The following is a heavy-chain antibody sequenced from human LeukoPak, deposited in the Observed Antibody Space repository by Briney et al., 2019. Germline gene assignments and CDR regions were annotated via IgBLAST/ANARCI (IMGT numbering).Heavy chain of an antibody. CDR3: AKDIAVAGYYFDY. V-gene: IGHV3-23*01. CDR1: RFTFSSYA. CDR2: ISGSGGST. D-gene: IGHD6-19*01. J-gene: IGHJ4*02. Sequence: GGSLRLSCAASRFTFSSYAMSWVRQAPGKGLEWVSAISGSGGSTSYADSVKGRFTISRDNSKNTLYLQMNSLRAEDTAVYYCAKDIAVAGYYFDYWGQGTLVTVSS.